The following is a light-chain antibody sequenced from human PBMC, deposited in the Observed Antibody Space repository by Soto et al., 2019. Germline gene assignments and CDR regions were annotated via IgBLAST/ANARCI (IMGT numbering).Light chain of an antibody. CDR1: QSVSSSY. V-gene: IGKV3-20*01. CDR2: GAS. J-gene: IGKJ2*01. CDR3: QQYSDSPPYT. Sequence: EIVLTQSPGTLSLSPGERATVSCRASQSVSSSYLAWYQQKPGQAPRLLIYGASSRATGIPDRFSGSGSGTDFTLSISRLEPEDFAVYYCQQYSDSPPYTFGQGTKLEIK.